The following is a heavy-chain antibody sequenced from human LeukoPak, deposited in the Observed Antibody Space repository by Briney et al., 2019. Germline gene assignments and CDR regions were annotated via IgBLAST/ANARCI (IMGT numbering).Heavy chain of an antibody. CDR3: AREPPSGGYCSGGSCRYYYYGMDV. D-gene: IGHD2-15*01. J-gene: IGHJ6*02. CDR2: ISAYNGNT. V-gene: IGHV1-18*01. CDR1: GYTFTSYG. Sequence: ASVKVSCKASGYTFTSYGISWVRQAPGQGLEWMGWISAYNGNTNYAQKLQGRVTMTTDTSTSTAYMELRSLRSDDTAVYYCAREPPSGGYCSGGSCRYYYYGMDVWGQGTTVTVSS.